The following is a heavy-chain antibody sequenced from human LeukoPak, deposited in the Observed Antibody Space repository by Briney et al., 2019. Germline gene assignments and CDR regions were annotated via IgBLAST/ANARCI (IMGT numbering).Heavy chain of an antibody. V-gene: IGHV4-39*07. CDR1: GGSISSSSYY. D-gene: IGHD3-22*01. CDR2: IYYSGST. Sequence: PSETLSLTCTVSGGSISSSSYYWGWIRQPPGKGLGWIGSIYYSGSTYYNPSLKSRVTISVDTSKNQFSLKLSPVTAADTAVYYCASHLRDSSSLDYWGQGTLVTVSS. CDR3: ASHLRDSSSLDY. J-gene: IGHJ4*02.